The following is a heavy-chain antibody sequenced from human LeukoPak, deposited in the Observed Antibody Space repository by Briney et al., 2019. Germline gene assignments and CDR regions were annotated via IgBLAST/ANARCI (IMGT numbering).Heavy chain of an antibody. V-gene: IGHV1-18*01. CDR3: ATHSPEWRYSGYYNYYYIDV. CDR2: ISGYNGNT. J-gene: IGHJ6*03. Sequence: ASVKVSCKASGYTFTSYGITWVRQAPGQGLEWMGWISGYNGNTNYAQKLQGRVTMTTDTSTNTAYMELSSLRSEDTAVYYCATHSPEWRYSGYYNYYYIDVWGKGTTVTVSS. CDR1: GYTFTSYG. D-gene: IGHD5-12*01.